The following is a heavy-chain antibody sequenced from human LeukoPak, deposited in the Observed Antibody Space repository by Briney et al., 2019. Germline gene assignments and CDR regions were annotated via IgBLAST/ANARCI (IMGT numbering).Heavy chain of an antibody. V-gene: IGHV3-20*04. CDR3: ARLAVAGPGYYYYYMDV. CDR1: GFTFDDYG. J-gene: IGHJ6*03. Sequence: PGGSLRLSCAASGFTFDDYGMSWVRQAPGKGLEWVSGINWNGGSTGYADSVKGRFTISRDNAKNSLYLQMNSLRAEDTALYYCARLAVAGPGYYYYYMDVWGKGTTVTVSS. CDR2: INWNGGST. D-gene: IGHD6-19*01.